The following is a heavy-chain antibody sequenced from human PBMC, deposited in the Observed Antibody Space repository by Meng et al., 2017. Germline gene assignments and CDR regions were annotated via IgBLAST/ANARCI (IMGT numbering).Heavy chain of an antibody. Sequence: QEQLVQAGPVVKKPGASVKLSCKPSGYTFAAYWIHWLRQAPGQGLEWMGRIDPNNDHTQYAQNFQGRVTMTSDTSISTVYMELNGLRSDDTAVYYCARDEDISAAGKLFGDYWGQGTLVTVSS. D-gene: IGHD6-13*01. J-gene: IGHJ4*02. CDR1: GYTFAAYW. CDR3: ARDEDISAAGKLFGDY. V-gene: IGHV1-2*06. CDR2: IDPNNDHT.